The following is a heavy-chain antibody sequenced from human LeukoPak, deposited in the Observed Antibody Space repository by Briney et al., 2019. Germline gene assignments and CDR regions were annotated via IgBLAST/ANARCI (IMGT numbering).Heavy chain of an antibody. J-gene: IGHJ6*03. Sequence: SVKVSCKASGGTFSSYAISWARQAPGHGLEWMGGIIPIFGTANYAQKFQGRVTITADESTSTAYMELSSLRSEDTAVYYCARRGGSSSGNYYYYYMDVWGKGTTVTVSS. V-gene: IGHV1-69*01. CDR2: IIPIFGTA. CDR1: GGTFSSYA. D-gene: IGHD6-6*01. CDR3: ARRGGSSSGNYYYYYMDV.